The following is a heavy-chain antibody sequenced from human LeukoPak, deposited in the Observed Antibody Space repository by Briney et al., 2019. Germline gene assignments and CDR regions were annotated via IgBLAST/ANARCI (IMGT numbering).Heavy chain of an antibody. J-gene: IGHJ4*02. D-gene: IGHD6-13*01. V-gene: IGHV5-10-1*01. CDR1: GYSFTSYW. CDR3: AGISGYSSSWYRG. Sequence: GESLKISCKGSGYSFTSYWISWVRQMPGKGLEWWGRIDPSDSYTNYSPSFQGHVTISADKSISTAYLQWSSLKASDTAMYYCAGISGYSSSWYRGWGQGTLVTVSS. CDR2: IDPSDSYT.